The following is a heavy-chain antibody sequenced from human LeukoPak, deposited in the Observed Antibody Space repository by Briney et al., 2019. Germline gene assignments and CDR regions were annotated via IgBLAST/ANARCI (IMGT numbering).Heavy chain of an antibody. CDR2: IYYSGST. Sequence: SETLSLTCTVSGGSISSSSYYWGWIRQPPGKGLEWIGSIYYSGSTYSNPSLKSRVTISVDTSKNQFSLKLSSVTAADTAVYYCARHYYDSSGYYYYYYYMDVWGKGTTVTVSS. V-gene: IGHV4-39*01. CDR1: GGSISSSSYY. J-gene: IGHJ6*03. D-gene: IGHD3-22*01. CDR3: ARHYYDSSGYYYYYYYMDV.